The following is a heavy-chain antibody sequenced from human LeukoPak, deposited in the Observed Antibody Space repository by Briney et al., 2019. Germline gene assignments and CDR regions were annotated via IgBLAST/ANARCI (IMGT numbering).Heavy chain of an antibody. V-gene: IGHV4-34*01. J-gene: IGHJ6*03. CDR3: ARSGEWLSRYYMDV. CDR1: GGSFSGYY. Sequence: SETLSLTCAVYGGSFSGYYWSWIRQPPGKGLEWIGEINHSGSTNYNPSLKSRVTMSVDTSKNQFSLKLSSVTAADTAVYYCARSGEWLSRYYMDVWGKGTTVTVSS. D-gene: IGHD3-3*01. CDR2: INHSGST.